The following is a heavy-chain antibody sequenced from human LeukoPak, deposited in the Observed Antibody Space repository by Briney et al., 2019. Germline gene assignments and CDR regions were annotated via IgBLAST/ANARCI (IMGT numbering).Heavy chain of an antibody. CDR3: ARDTDISSGLDY. Sequence: PSGTLSLTCAVSGGSISSSNWWSWVRQPPGKGLEWIGYIYYSGSTYYNPSLKSRVTISVDTSKNQFSLKLSSVTAADTAVYYCARDTDISSGLDYWGQGTLVTVSS. V-gene: IGHV4-4*02. CDR2: IYYSGST. J-gene: IGHJ4*02. CDR1: GGSISSSNW. D-gene: IGHD3-22*01.